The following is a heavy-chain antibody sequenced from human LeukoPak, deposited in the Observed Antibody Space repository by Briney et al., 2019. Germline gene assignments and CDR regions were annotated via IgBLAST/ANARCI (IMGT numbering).Heavy chain of an antibody. V-gene: IGHV3-23*01. J-gene: IGHJ4*02. CDR2: ISGSGGST. CDR3: AKATSPPSYAFDY. CDR1: GFTFSSYA. Sequence: PGGSLRLSCAGSGFTFSSYAMNWVRQAPGKGLEWVSAISGSGGSTYYADSVKSRFTISRDNSRSTLYLQLNSLRAEDTAVYYCAKATSPPSYAFDYWGQGALVTVSS.